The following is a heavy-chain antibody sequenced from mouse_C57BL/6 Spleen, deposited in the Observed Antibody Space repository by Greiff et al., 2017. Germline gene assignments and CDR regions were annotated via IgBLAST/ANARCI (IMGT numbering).Heavy chain of an antibody. V-gene: IGHV1-72*01. D-gene: IGHD1-1*01. J-gene: IGHJ3*01. CDR1: GYTFTSYW. Sequence: QVQLQQPGAELVKPGASVKLSCKASGYTFTSYWMHWVKQRPGRGLEWIGRIYPNSCGTQYNEKFKSKATLPVDKPSSTAYMQLSSLTSADYSVYYCARRYYGSSTYWGQGTLVTVSA. CDR2: IYPNSCGT. CDR3: ARRYYGSSTY.